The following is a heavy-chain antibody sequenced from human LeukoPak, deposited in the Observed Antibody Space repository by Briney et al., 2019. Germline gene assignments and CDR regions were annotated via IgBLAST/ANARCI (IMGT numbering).Heavy chain of an antibody. CDR3: AREPSYDYVWGSYPDYNWFDP. Sequence: AGGSLRLSCAASGFTFSDYYMSWIRQAPGKGLEWVSYISSSGSTIYYADSVKGRFTISRDNAKNSLYLQMNSLRAEDTAVYYCAREPSYDYVWGSYPDYNWFDPWGQGTLVTVSS. CDR2: ISSSGSTI. CDR1: GFTFSDYY. J-gene: IGHJ5*02. D-gene: IGHD3-16*02. V-gene: IGHV3-11*04.